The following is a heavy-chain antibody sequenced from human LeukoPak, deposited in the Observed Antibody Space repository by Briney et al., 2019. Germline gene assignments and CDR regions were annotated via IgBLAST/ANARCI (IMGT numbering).Heavy chain of an antibody. CDR2: IYHSGST. CDR3: ARNRGGPSIVATIIGGFDY. D-gene: IGHD5-12*01. V-gene: IGHV4-38-2*02. CDR1: GYSISSGYY. Sequence: SETPSLTCTVSGYSISSGYYWGWIRQPPGKGLEWIGSIYHSGSTYYNPSLKSRVTISVDTSKNQFSLKLSSVTAADTAVCYCARNRGGPSIVATIIGGFDYWGQGTLVTVSS. J-gene: IGHJ4*02.